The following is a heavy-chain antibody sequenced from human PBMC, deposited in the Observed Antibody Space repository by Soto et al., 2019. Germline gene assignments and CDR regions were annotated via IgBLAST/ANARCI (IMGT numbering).Heavy chain of an antibody. J-gene: IGHJ4*02. V-gene: IGHV3-30*03. CDR1: GFTFTSYG. Sequence: QAHLVESGGGVVQPGRSLRLSCAASGFTFTSYGMHWVRQAPGTRLEWVAVISYDGGLQHYADSVKGRFTISRDNSKNMVLLQMNGLGAEDTAVYYCVSDRGYGHASVPYSWGQGTLVSVSS. CDR3: VSDRGYGHASVPYS. D-gene: IGHD5-18*01. CDR2: ISYDGGLQ.